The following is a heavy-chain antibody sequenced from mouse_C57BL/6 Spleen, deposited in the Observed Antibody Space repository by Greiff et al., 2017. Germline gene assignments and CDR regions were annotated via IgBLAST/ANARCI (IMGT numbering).Heavy chain of an antibody. V-gene: IGHV14-1*01. J-gene: IGHJ2*01. Sequence: VQLQQSGAELVRPGASVKLSCTASGFNIKDYYMHWVKQRPEQGLEWIGRIDPEDGDTEYAPKFQGKATMTADKASNPAYLQHSSLTSEDTAVYYCTTPLTTVVATPYGCWGQVATLSV. D-gene: IGHD1-1*01. CDR2: IDPEDGDT. CDR1: GFNIKDYY. CDR3: TTPLTTVVATPYGC.